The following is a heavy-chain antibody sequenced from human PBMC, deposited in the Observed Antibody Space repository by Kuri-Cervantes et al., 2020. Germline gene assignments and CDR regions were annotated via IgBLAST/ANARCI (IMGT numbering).Heavy chain of an antibody. CDR1: GGSISSYY. CDR3: ARDAHFMGSIAFDI. J-gene: IGHJ3*02. D-gene: IGHD2-2*01. Sequence: SETLSLTCTVSGGSISSYYWSWIRQPPGKGLEWIGYIYYSGSTNYNPSLKSRVTKSLEASKNQFSLKLSSVTAADTAVYYRARDAHFMGSIAFDIWGQGTMVTVSS. CDR2: IYYSGST. V-gene: IGHV4-59*01.